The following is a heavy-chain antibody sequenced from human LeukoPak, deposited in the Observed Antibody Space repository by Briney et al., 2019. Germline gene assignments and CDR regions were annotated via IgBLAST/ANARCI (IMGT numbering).Heavy chain of an antibody. Sequence: SETLSLTCTVSGGSISSYYCSWIRQPPGKGLKWNGYIYYSGSTNYNPSLRSRVTISVDASKNQFSLKLSSVTAADTAVYYCARQGYSAYEILDYWGQGTLVTVSS. CDR3: ARQGYSAYEILDY. D-gene: IGHD5-12*01. CDR2: IYYSGST. CDR1: GGSISSYY. J-gene: IGHJ4*02. V-gene: IGHV4-59*08.